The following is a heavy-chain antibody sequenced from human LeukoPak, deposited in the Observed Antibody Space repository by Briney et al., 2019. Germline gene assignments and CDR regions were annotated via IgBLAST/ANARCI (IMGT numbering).Heavy chain of an antibody. J-gene: IGHJ6*04. V-gene: IGHV3-48*04. CDR3: AELGITMIGGV. CDR1: GFTFSSYG. D-gene: IGHD3-10*02. Sequence: PGGSLRLSCAASGFTFSSYGMHWVRQAAGKGLEWVSYISSSGSTIYYADSVKGRFTISRDNAKNSLYLQMNSLRAEDTAVYYCAELGITMIGGVWGKGTTVTISS. CDR2: ISSSGSTI.